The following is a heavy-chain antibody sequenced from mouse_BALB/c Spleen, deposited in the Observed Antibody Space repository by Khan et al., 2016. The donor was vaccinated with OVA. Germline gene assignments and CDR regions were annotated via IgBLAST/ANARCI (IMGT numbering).Heavy chain of an antibody. CDR1: GYTFTSYW. CDR2: INPTSGYT. V-gene: IGHV1-7*01. CDR3: ARDRIDY. Sequence: QVQLQQSGAELAKPGASVKMSCTASGYTFTSYWMHWIKQRPGQGLEWIGYINPTSGYTDSNQKFKDKATLTADKSSSTAYMQLSSLTSEDSAVYYCARDRIDYWGQGTALTVSS. J-gene: IGHJ2*01.